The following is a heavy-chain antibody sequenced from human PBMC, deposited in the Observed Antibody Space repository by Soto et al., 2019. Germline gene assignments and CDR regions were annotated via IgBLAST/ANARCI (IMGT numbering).Heavy chain of an antibody. V-gene: IGHV3-73*02. Sequence: EVQLVESGGGLVQPGGSLKLSCAASGFTFSGSAMHWVRQASGKGLEWVGRIRSKANSYATAYAASVKGRFTISRDDSKNTAYLQMNSLKTEDTAVYYCTRSGYDPPYFDYWGQGTLVTVSS. CDR2: IRSKANSYAT. CDR1: GFTFSGSA. J-gene: IGHJ4*02. D-gene: IGHD5-12*01. CDR3: TRSGYDPPYFDY.